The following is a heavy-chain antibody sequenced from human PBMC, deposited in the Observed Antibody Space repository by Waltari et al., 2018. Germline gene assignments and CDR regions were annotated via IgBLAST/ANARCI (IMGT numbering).Heavy chain of an antibody. Sequence: QVQLVQSGAEVKKPGSSVKVSCKASGGTFSSYAISWVRQAPGTGLEWMGGIIPIFGTTNYAQKFQGRVTITTDESTSTAYMELSSLRSEDTAVYYCARERPENSGSYRTGSFDYWGQGTLVTVSS. D-gene: IGHD1-26*01. CDR2: IIPIFGTT. J-gene: IGHJ4*02. CDR1: GGTFSSYA. V-gene: IGHV1-69*05. CDR3: ARERPENSGSYRTGSFDY.